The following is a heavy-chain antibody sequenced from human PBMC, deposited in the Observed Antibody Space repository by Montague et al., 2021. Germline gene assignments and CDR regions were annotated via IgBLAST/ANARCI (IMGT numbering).Heavy chain of an antibody. J-gene: IGHJ5*02. CDR3: ARVFSSWYVGWFDP. D-gene: IGHD6-13*01. V-gene: IGHV4-39*07. Sequence: SETLSPTRTVSGASITSNIYYWGWIRQSPGKGLEWIGSIYYRGNSFYQPSLKSRITMAVDTSKNQFSLKLSSVTAADTAIYYCARVFSSWYVGWFDPWGQGTLVTVSS. CDR1: GASITSNIYY. CDR2: IYYRGNS.